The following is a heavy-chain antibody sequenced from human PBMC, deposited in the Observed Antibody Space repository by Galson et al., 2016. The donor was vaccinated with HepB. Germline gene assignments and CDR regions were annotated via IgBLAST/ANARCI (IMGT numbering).Heavy chain of an antibody. Sequence: SLRLSCAASGFTFTTSAMSWVRQAPGKGLEWVSAISGSGGGTFYADSVKGRFTISRDNSKNTLFLQMHSLRVEDTAVYYCAKWSDAAATYWGQGALVTVSS. CDR1: GFTFTTSA. J-gene: IGHJ4*02. CDR3: AKWSDAAATY. V-gene: IGHV3-23*01. CDR2: ISGSGGGT. D-gene: IGHD6-13*01.